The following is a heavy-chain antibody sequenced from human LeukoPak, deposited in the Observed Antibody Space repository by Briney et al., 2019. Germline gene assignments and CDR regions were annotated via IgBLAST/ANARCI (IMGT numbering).Heavy chain of an antibody. V-gene: IGHV1-8*01. CDR1: GYTFTSYD. D-gene: IGHD2-15*01. J-gene: IGHJ3*02. Sequence: ASVKVSCKASGYTFTSYDINWVRQATGQGLEWMGWMNPNSGNTGYAQKFQGRVTMTRNTSISTAYMELSSLRSEDTAVYYCATHLGYCSGGSCYLGGGAFDIWGQGTMVTVSS. CDR2: MNPNSGNT. CDR3: ATHLGYCSGGSCYLGGGAFDI.